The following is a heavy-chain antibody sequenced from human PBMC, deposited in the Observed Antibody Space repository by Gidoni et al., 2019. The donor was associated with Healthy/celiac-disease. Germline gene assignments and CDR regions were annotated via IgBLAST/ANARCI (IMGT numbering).Heavy chain of an antibody. CDR2: IKSKTDGGTT. J-gene: IGHJ4*02. CDR1: GVTFSNAR. V-gene: IGHV3-15*01. Sequence: EVHLVESGGCLVKPGGSLRLSCAASGVTFSNARMTWVRQAPGKGLEWVGRIKSKTDGGTTDYAAPVKGRFTISRDDSKYTLYLQINSLKTEDTAVYYCTTPPPYYYDSSGYYPFDYWGQGTLVTVSS. CDR3: TTPPPYYYDSSGYYPFDY. D-gene: IGHD3-22*01.